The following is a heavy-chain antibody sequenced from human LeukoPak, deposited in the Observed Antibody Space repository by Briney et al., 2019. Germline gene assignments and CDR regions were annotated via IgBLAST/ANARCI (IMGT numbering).Heavy chain of an antibody. V-gene: IGHV3-30*02. CDR3: ARATYCTNGVCSPYYYMDV. J-gene: IGHJ6*03. CDR1: GFTFSSYG. D-gene: IGHD2-8*01. Sequence: QTGGSLRLSCVVSGFTFSSYGMHWVRQAPGKGLEWVAFIRYDGTNKYYADSVKGRFTISRDNAKNSLYLQMNSLRGEDTAVYYCARATYCTNGVCSPYYYMDVWGKGTTVTVSS. CDR2: IRYDGTNK.